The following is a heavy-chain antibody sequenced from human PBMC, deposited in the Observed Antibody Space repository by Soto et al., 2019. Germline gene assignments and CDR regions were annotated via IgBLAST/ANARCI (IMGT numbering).Heavy chain of an antibody. CDR1: GYSFTSYA. V-gene: IGHV1-3*01. Sequence: ASVKVSCEACGYSFTSYAMRWARQAPGQRLEWMGWINAGNGNTKYSQKFQGRVTITRDTSASTAYMELSSLRSEDTAVYYCAREQYQLLLGWFDPWGQGTLVTVSS. CDR3: AREQYQLLLGWFDP. J-gene: IGHJ5*02. CDR2: INAGNGNT. D-gene: IGHD2-2*01.